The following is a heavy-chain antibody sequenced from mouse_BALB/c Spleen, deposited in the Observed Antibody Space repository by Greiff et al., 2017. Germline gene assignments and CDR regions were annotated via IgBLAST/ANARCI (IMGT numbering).Heavy chain of an antibody. V-gene: IGHV5-6-4*01. CDR2: ISSGGSYT. J-gene: IGHJ1*01. Sequence: EVMLVESGGGLVKPGGSLKLSCAASGFTFSSYTMSWVRQTPEKRLEWVATISSGGSYTYYPDSVKGRFTISRDNAKNTLYLQMSSLKSEDTAMYDCTRVPYRHGGYFDVWGAGTTVTVSS. D-gene: IGHD2-14*01. CDR3: TRVPYRHGGYFDV. CDR1: GFTFSSYT.